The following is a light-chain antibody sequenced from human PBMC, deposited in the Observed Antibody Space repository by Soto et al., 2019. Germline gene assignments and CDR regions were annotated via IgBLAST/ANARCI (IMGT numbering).Light chain of an antibody. J-gene: IGKJ2*01. CDR1: QSVSSTH. V-gene: IGKV3-20*01. Sequence: EIVLTQSPGTLSLSPGERATLSCRASQSVSSTHLAWYQQKPGQAPRLLIYGASSRATGIPDRFSGSGSGTDFTLTISRREPEDFALYYCQQYGSSPMYIFGQGTKLEI. CDR3: QQYGSSPMYI. CDR2: GAS.